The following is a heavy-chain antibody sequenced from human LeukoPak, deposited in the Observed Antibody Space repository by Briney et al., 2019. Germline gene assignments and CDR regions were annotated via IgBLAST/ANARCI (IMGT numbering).Heavy chain of an antibody. Sequence: GGSLRLSCAASGFTFSDYYMSWIRQAPGKGLGWVSYISSSGSTIYYADSVKGRFTISRDNAKNSLYLQMNSLRAEDTAVYYCAREDRNDAFDIWGQGTMVTVSS. CDR1: GFTFSDYY. D-gene: IGHD2-15*01. CDR3: AREDRNDAFDI. V-gene: IGHV3-11*04. J-gene: IGHJ3*02. CDR2: ISSSGSTI.